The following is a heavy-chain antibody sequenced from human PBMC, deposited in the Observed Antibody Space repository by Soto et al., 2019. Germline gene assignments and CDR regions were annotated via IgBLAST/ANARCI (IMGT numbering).Heavy chain of an antibody. CDR3: AHRVLRTVFGLVTTTAIYFDF. CDR2: IYWDDDK. D-gene: IGHD3-3*01. CDR1: GFSLTTSGVG. J-gene: IGHJ4*02. V-gene: IGHV2-5*02. Sequence: QITLNESGPTQVKPRQTLTLTCTFSGFSLTTSGVGVGWIRPSPGKAPEWIALIYWDDDKRCSPSLKSRLTITKDTSKNQVVLTMADLDPADTATYYCAHRVLRTVFGLVTTTAIYFDFWGQGTPVAVSS.